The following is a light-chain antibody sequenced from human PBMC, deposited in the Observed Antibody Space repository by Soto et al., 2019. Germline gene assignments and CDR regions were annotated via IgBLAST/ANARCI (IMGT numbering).Light chain of an antibody. CDR2: DAS. V-gene: IGKV3-15*01. J-gene: IGKJ5*01. CDR1: QYIGSA. CDR3: QQYGSSRCT. Sequence: EVVLTRSPATLSVSPGDRATLSCRASQYIGSAVAWYHQRSGQAPRLLIFDASVRVPTTPARFSGSVSGTEFTLTISSLESEDFAVYYCQQYGSSRCTFGQGTRLEIK.